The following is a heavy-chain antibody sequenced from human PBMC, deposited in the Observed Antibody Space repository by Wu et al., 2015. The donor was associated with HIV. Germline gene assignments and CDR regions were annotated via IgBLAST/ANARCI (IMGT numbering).Heavy chain of an antibody. V-gene: IGHV1-2*02. CDR3: ARVLDILTGYPTYGMDV. D-gene: IGHD3-9*01. CDR1: GGTFSSYA. J-gene: IGHJ6*02. CDR2: INPNSGGT. Sequence: QVQLVQSGAEVKKPGSSVKVSCKASGGTFSSYAISWVRQAPGQGLEWMGWINPNSGGTNYAQKFQGRVTMTRDTSISTAYMELSRLRSDDTAVYYCARVLDILTGYPTYGMDVWGQGTTVTVSS.